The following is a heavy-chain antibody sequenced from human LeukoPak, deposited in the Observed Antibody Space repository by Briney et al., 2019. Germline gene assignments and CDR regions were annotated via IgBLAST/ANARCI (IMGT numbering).Heavy chain of an antibody. CDR3: VRGVYASGSSP. D-gene: IGHD3-10*01. J-gene: IGHJ5*02. CDR1: GFTLSNYW. Sequence: GGSLRPCCEASGFTLSNYWMYWVRQAPGKGLVWVSRIISDGSSNYADSVKGRFTISRDNAKNTLYLQMNSLRAEDTAVYYCVRGVYASGSSPWGQGTLVTVSS. CDR2: IISDGSSN. V-gene: IGHV3-74*01.